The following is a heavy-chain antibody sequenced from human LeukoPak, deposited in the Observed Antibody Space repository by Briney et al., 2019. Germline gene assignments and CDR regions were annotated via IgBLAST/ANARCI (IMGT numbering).Heavy chain of an antibody. V-gene: IGHV3-7*01. CDR1: GFTFSDYF. J-gene: IGHJ4*02. CDR3: ARSRYDSSGYYPYYFDY. Sequence: GGSLRLSCAASGFTFSDYFMSWVRQAPGKGLEWVANIKQDGSEKYYVDSVKGRFTISRDNAKNSLYLQMNSLRAEDTAVYYCARSRYDSSGYYPYYFDYWGQGTLVTVSS. D-gene: IGHD3-22*01. CDR2: IKQDGSEK.